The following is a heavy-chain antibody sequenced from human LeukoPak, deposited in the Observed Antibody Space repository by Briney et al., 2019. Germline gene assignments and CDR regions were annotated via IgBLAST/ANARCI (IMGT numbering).Heavy chain of an antibody. CDR1: VFSLTTDAVG. J-gene: IGHJ5*02. Sequence: SGPTLVTLTQTLTLTCTFSVFSLTTDAVGVGWIRQPPGKALEWLAVIYSNDDVRYRPSLMSRLTISADTSKNQVVLTMTNMDPVDTGTYFCAHRRKEYGKKWLGPWGQGTLVTVSS. CDR3: AHRRKEYGKKWLGP. CDR2: IYSNDDV. V-gene: IGHV2-5*01. D-gene: IGHD2/OR15-2a*01.